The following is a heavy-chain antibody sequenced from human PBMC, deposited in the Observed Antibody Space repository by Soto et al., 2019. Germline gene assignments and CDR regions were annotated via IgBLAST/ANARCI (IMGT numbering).Heavy chain of an antibody. D-gene: IGHD6-19*01. CDR2: IWYDGSNK. Sequence: GGSLRLSCAASGFTFSSYGMHWVRRAPGKGLEWVAVIWYDGSNKYYADSVKGRFTISRDNSKNTLYLQMNSLRAEDTAVYYCARDPASPGYSSGWYPRDYYYYGMDVWGQGTTVTVSS. CDR3: ARDPASPGYSSGWYPRDYYYYGMDV. V-gene: IGHV3-33*01. J-gene: IGHJ6*02. CDR1: GFTFSSYG.